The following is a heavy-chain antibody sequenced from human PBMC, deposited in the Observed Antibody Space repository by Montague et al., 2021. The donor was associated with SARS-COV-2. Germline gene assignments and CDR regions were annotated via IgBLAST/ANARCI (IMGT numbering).Heavy chain of an antibody. CDR2: IYYSGST. J-gene: IGHJ4*02. V-gene: IGHV4-30-4*01. Sequence: SETLSLTCTVSGGSISSGDYYWSWIRQPPGKGLEWIGYIYYSGSTYYNPSLKSRVTISVDTSKNQFSLKLSSVTAADTAVYYCARARGVVVTLGFDYWGQGTLVTVSS. CDR1: GGSISSGDYY. CDR3: ARARGVVVTLGFDY. D-gene: IGHD3-22*01.